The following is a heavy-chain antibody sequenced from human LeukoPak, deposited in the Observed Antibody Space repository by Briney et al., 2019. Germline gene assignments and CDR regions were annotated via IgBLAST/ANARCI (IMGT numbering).Heavy chain of an antibody. J-gene: IGHJ4*02. V-gene: IGHV4-59*01. CDR1: GGSISSYC. CDR2: IYYSGST. Sequence: SETLSLTCTVSGGSISSYCWSWIRQPPGKGLEWIGYIYYSGSTNYNPSLKSRVTISVDTSKNQFSLKLSSVTAADTAVYYCARGGDCYDYWGQGTLVTVSS. CDR3: ARGGDCYDY. D-gene: IGHD2-21*02.